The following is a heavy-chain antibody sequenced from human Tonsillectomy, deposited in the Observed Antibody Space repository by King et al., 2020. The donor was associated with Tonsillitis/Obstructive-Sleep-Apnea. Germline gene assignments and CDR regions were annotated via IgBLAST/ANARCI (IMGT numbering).Heavy chain of an antibody. CDR2: VYYSVNT. J-gene: IGHJ3*02. D-gene: IGHD1-7*01. V-gene: IGHV4-39*01. CDR3: ARYNAVELRAFDI. Sequence: QLQESGPGLVKPSETLSLTCTVSGGSFNSNSYYWGWIRQPPGKGLEWIGSVYYSVNTYYNPSLKSRVTISVDTSKNQFSLKLSSVTAADTAVYYCARYNAVELRAFDIWGQGTMVTVSS. CDR1: GGSFNSNSYY.